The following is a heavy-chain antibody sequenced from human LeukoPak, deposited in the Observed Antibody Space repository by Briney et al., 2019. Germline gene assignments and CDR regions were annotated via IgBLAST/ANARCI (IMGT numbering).Heavy chain of an antibody. Sequence: GGSLRPSCAASGFTFSSYAMHWVRQAPGKGLEYVSAISSNGGSTYYANSVKGRFTISRDNSKNTLYVQMGSLRAEDMAVYYCARDSSSTNPYYGMDVWGQGTTVTVSS. J-gene: IGHJ6*02. CDR2: ISSNGGST. V-gene: IGHV3-64*01. CDR3: ARDSSSTNPYYGMDV. CDR1: GFTFSSYA. D-gene: IGHD6-13*01.